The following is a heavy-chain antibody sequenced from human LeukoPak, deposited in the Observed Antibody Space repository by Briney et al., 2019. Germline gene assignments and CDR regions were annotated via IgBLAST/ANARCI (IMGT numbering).Heavy chain of an antibody. Sequence: SETLSLTCTVSGGSISSGSYYWSWIRQPAGKGLEWIGRIYTSGSTNYNPSLKSRVTISIDASKNQFSLRLSSVTAADTAVYYCTKGGELMNYWGQGTLVTVSS. D-gene: IGHD1-26*01. CDR1: GGSISSGSYY. CDR2: IYTSGST. CDR3: TKGGELMNY. V-gene: IGHV4-61*02. J-gene: IGHJ4*02.